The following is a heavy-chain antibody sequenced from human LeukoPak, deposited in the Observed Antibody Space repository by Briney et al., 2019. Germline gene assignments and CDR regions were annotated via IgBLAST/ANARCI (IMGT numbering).Heavy chain of an antibody. CDR2: IYTSGST. D-gene: IGHD6-13*01. J-gene: IGHJ4*02. CDR1: DGSISSYY. V-gene: IGHV4-4*07. Sequence: SETLSLTCTVSDGSISSYYWSWIRQPAGKGLEWIGRIYTSGSTNYNPSLKSRVTMSVDTSKNQFSLKLSSVTAADTAVYYCAREWYSSSWLYFDYWGKGTLVTVSS. CDR3: AREWYSSSWLYFDY.